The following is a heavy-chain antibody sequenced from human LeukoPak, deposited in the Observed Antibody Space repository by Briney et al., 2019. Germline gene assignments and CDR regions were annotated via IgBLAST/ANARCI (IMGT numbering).Heavy chain of an antibody. V-gene: IGHV4-61*09. CDR1: GGSISSGSYY. CDR3: AREKYYDSSGYSLGGYYYYGMDV. Sequence: SETLSLTCTVSGGSISSGSYYWSWIRQPAGKGLEWIGHIYTSGSTNYNPSLKSRVTISVDTSKNQFSLKLSSVTAADTAVYYCAREKYYDSSGYSLGGYYYYGMDVWGQGTTVTVSS. CDR2: IYTSGST. D-gene: IGHD3-22*01. J-gene: IGHJ6*02.